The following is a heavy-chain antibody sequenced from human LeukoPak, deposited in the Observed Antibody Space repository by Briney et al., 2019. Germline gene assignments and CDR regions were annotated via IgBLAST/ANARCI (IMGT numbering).Heavy chain of an antibody. CDR2: INPNSGGT. D-gene: IGHD3-22*01. CDR1: GYTFTGYY. CDR3: ARAFTMIVVVISDDAFDI. Sequence: ASVKVSCKASGYTFTGYYMHWVRPAPGQGLEWMGWINPNSGGTNYAQKFQGRVTMTRDTSISTAYMELSRLRSDDTAVYYCARAFTMIVVVISDDAFDIWGQGTMVTVSS. V-gene: IGHV1-2*02. J-gene: IGHJ3*02.